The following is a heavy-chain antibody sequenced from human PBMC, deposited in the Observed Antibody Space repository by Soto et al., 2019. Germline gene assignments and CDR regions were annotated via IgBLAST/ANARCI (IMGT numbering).Heavy chain of an antibody. J-gene: IGHJ4*02. V-gene: IGHV2-5*02. D-gene: IGHD1-26*01. CDR3: AHHSYRYSGNYYSFDY. Sequence: SGPTLVNPTQTLTLTCTFSGFSLGTSGVGVGWIRQPPGKALEWLALIYWDDDKRYSPSLKSGLTITKDTSKNQVVLTMTNMDPVDTATYYCAHHSYRYSGNYYSFDYWGQGTLVTVSS. CDR1: GFSLGTSGVG. CDR2: IYWDDDK.